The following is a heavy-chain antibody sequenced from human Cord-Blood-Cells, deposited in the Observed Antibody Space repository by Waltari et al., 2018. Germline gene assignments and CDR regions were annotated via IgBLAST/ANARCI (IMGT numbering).Heavy chain of an antibody. CDR3: ATVATIGGGAHYYYYYGMDV. CDR2: IYSGGST. D-gene: IGHD5-12*01. J-gene: IGHJ6*02. Sequence: EVQLVETGGGLIQPGGSLRLSCAASGFTVSSNYMSWVCQAPGKRLEWVSVIYSGGSTYYADSVKGRFTISRDNSKNTLYLQMNSLRAEDTAVYYCATVATIGGGAHYYYYYGMDVWGQGTTVTVSS. V-gene: IGHV3-53*02. CDR1: GFTVSSNY.